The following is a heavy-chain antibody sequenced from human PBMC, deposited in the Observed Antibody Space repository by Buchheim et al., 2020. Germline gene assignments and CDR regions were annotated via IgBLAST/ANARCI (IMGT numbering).Heavy chain of an antibody. CDR2: VSASGYS. CDR3: ARDCGGDCYGHYYGLDV. D-gene: IGHD2-21*02. J-gene: IGHJ6*02. CDR1: GGSITGSY. V-gene: IGHV4-59*12. Sequence: QVQLQESGPGLVKPSETLSLTCNVSGGSITGSYWSWIRQPPGKGLEWIGYVSASGYSIYNPSLESRVTMSVETSKNQFSLKLRSATAADTAIYYCARDCGGDCYGHYYGLDVWGQGTT.